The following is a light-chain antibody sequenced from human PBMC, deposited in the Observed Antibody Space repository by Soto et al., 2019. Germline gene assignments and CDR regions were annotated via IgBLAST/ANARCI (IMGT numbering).Light chain of an antibody. V-gene: IGKV3-20*01. Sequence: IALTQSPAPLSLSPGERAILSCRTSQSVSSSYLAWYQQKPGQAPRLLIYGASSRATGIPDRFSGSGSGTDFTLTISRLEPEDFAVYYCQQYGSSPRTFGQGTNVEIK. CDR3: QQYGSSPRT. CDR2: GAS. J-gene: IGKJ1*01. CDR1: QSVSSSY.